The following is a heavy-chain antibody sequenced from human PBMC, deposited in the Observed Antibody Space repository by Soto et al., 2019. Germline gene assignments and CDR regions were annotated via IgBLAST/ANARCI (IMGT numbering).Heavy chain of an antibody. D-gene: IGHD6-13*01. V-gene: IGHV3-33*01. J-gene: IGHJ4*02. CDR1: GFTFSSYG. CDR3: ARDGVAAPGLDY. CDR2: IWYDGSNK. Sequence: QVQLVESGGGVVQPGRSLRLSCEASGFTFSSYGMHWVRQAPGKGLEWVAVIWYDGSNKYYADSVKGRFTISRDNSKNTLYLQMNSLRAEDTAVYYCARDGVAAPGLDYWGQGTLVTVSS.